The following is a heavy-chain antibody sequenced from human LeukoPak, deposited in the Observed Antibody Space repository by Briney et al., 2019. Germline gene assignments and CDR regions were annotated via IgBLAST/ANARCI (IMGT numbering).Heavy chain of an antibody. Sequence: GGSLRLSCVASGFTFRSYEMNWVRQAPGKGLEWVSSISSSSIYIYYADSVKGRFTISRGNAKNSLYLQMNSLRAEDTAVYYCARVGRGYSFNVYCFDYWGQGTLVTVSS. CDR1: GFTFRSYE. CDR3: ARVGRGYSFNVYCFDY. J-gene: IGHJ4*02. V-gene: IGHV3-21*01. CDR2: ISSSSIYI. D-gene: IGHD5-18*01.